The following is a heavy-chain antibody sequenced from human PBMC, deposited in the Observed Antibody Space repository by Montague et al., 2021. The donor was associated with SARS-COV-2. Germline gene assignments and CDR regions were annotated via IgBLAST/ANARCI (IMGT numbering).Heavy chain of an antibody. CDR2: IHHGGST. J-gene: IGHJ6*03. CDR1: GGSFSTYS. D-gene: IGHD3-10*01. CDR3: ARLGDGVVPSPILGVGPYYSYYYMDV. V-gene: IGHV4-34*01. Sequence: SETLPLTCAVHGGSFSTYSWNWIRQPPGKGLEWIGEIHHGGSTNYNPSLKSRVTISADTPKNQFSLKLTSVAAADTAVYYCARLGDGVVPSPILGVGPYYSYYYMDVWGKGTTVTVS.